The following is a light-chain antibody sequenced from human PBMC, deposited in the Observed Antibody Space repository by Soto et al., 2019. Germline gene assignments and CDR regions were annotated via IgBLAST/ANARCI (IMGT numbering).Light chain of an antibody. J-gene: IGKJ4*01. Sequence: IVRTQSPATLSVSPGERATLSCRASQSVGRSLAWYQQKPCQAPRLLIYGTSARATGIPATFSGSGSGTEFTLTISSLQSEDFAIYYCQQYDNWPSVTFGGGTKVDIK. CDR1: QSVGRS. CDR3: QQYDNWPSVT. CDR2: GTS. V-gene: IGKV3-15*01.